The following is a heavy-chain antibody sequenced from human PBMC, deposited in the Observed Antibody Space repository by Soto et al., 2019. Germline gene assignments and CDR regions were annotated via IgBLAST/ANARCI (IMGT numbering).Heavy chain of an antibody. CDR1: GFTFSSYG. Sequence: PGGSLRLSCAASGFTFSSYGMHWVRQAPGKGLEWVAVIWYDGSNKYYADSVKGRFTISRDNSKNTLYLQMNSLRAEDTAVYYCASPVDGSRWPDYWGQGTLVTVSS. CDR2: IWYDGSNK. D-gene: IGHD6-13*01. V-gene: IGHV3-33*01. J-gene: IGHJ4*02. CDR3: ASPVDGSRWPDY.